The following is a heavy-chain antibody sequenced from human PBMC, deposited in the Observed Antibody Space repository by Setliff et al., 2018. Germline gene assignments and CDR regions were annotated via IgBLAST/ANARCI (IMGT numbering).Heavy chain of an antibody. J-gene: IGHJ3*01. D-gene: IGHD2-15*01. CDR2: ISASNGKT. V-gene: IGHV1-18*01. CDR3: AISSLSICSGGTCPNAFDV. CDR1: GYTFTSFG. Sequence: ASVKVSCKASGYTFTSFGISWVREAPGQGLEWMGWISASNGKTNYAQRFQGRVTMTTDTSTSAAYMELRSLRSDDTAVYYCAISSLSICSGGTCPNAFDVWGQGTMVTVSS.